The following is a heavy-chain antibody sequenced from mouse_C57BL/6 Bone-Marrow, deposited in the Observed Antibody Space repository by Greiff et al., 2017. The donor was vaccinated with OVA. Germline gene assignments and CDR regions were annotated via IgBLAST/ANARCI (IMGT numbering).Heavy chain of an antibody. J-gene: IGHJ4*01. V-gene: IGHV5-15*04. CDR3: ARHNAACAMDY. Sequence: EVKVEESGGGLVQPGGSLKLSCAASGFTFSDYGMAWVRQAPRKGPEWVAFISNLAYSIYYADTVTGRFTISRENAKNTLYLEMSSLRSEDTAMYYCARHNAACAMDYWGQGTSVTVSS. D-gene: IGHD1-2*01. CDR2: ISNLAYSI. CDR1: GFTFSDYG.